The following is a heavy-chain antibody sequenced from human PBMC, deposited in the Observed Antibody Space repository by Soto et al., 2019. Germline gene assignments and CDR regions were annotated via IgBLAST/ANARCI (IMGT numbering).Heavy chain of an antibody. CDR3: AKYPARNTYYYDSSGYHPPGYYYGMEV. D-gene: IGHD3-22*01. V-gene: IGHV3-23*01. Sequence: PGGSLRLSCAASGSTFSSYVMSWVRQAPGKGLEWVSAITGSSASTYYVDSVKGRFTISRDNSKNTLYLQMHSLRAEDTAVYYCAKYPARNTYYYDSSGYHPPGYYYGMEVWGQGTTVTVSS. CDR2: ITGSSAST. CDR1: GSTFSSYV. J-gene: IGHJ6*02.